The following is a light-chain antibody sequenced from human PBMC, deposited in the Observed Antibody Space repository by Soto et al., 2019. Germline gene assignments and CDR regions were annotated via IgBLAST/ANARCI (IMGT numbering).Light chain of an antibody. CDR3: QQRSNWPPIT. J-gene: IGKJ5*01. CDR2: DAS. CDR1: QSISSY. Sequence: IVLTQSPATLSLSPGERATLSCRATQSISSYLAWYQQKPGQAPRLLIYDASHRATGIPARFSGSGSGTDFTLTISSLEPEDFAVYYCQQRSNWPPITFGQGTRLEIK. V-gene: IGKV3-11*01.